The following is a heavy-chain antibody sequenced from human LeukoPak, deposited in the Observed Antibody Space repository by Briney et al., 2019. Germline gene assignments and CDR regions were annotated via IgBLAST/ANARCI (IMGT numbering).Heavy chain of an antibody. J-gene: IGHJ4*01. Sequence: SETLSLTCTVSGGSISSSTYYWAWIRQPPGKGLEYIGNIYYSGSTYYNPSLKSRVTISVDTSNNQFSLRLTSVTAADTAVYFCARHPSSAWHADYWGHGTLVTVSS. D-gene: IGHD6-25*01. CDR1: GGSISSSTYY. V-gene: IGHV4-39*01. CDR3: ARHPSSAWHADY. CDR2: IYYSGST.